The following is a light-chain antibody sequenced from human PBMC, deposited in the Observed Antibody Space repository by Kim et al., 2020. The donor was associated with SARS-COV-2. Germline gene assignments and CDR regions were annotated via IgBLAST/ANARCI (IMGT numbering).Light chain of an antibody. CDR1: SIGSEG. CDR2: YDN. Sequence: GRRTGVTCGGESIGSEGVQWYQREPGEAPVLVISYDNGRPSGIPGRFSGSNCGDTATLSIDRVEAGDEADYYCQVWDSSRDHRVVFGGGTQLAVL. CDR3: QVWDSSRDHRVV. V-gene: IGLV3-21*04. J-gene: IGLJ2*01.